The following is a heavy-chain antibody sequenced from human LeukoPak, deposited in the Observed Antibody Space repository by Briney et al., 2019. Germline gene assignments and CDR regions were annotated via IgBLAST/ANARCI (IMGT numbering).Heavy chain of an antibody. Sequence: ASVKLSCKSSGYTFTVYYMHWVRHAPGQGQELKGWINPNSGGTIDAQKLQGRVHMTRTPPIGTAYLDLGRLKSADTAVYYCARPANLGYCSSTSCYKINNCFDPWGQGTLVSVSS. V-gene: IGHV1-2*02. CDR2: INPNSGGT. D-gene: IGHD2-2*02. J-gene: IGHJ5*02. CDR1: GYTFTVYY. CDR3: ARPANLGYCSSTSCYKINNCFDP.